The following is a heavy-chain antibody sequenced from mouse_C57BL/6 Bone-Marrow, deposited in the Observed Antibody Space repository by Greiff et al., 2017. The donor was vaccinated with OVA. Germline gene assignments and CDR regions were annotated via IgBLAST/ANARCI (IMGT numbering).Heavy chain of an antibody. Sequence: VQLQQSGPVLVQPGASVKMSCKASGYTFTDYYMNWVKQSHGKSLEWIGVINPYNGGTSSNQKFKGKATLTVDKSSSTAYMELNSLTSEDSAVYYCARDYYGSTWYFDVWGTGTTVTVSS. V-gene: IGHV1-19*01. CDR1: GYTFTDYY. CDR3: ARDYYGSTWYFDV. D-gene: IGHD1-1*01. CDR2: INPYNGGT. J-gene: IGHJ1*03.